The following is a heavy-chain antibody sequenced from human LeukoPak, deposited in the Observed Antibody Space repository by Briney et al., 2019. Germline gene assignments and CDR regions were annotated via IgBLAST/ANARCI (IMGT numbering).Heavy chain of an antibody. CDR1: GFGFSNYW. V-gene: IGHV3-7*01. J-gene: IGHJ4*02. Sequence: GGSLRLSCAASGFGFSNYWMSWVRQAPGKGLEWVANINQDGSAKYYVDSVKGRFTISRDNADSSLYLQMNALRADDTAMYYCATSHHTSSGQNFDYWGQGTLVSVSS. CDR3: ATSHHTSSGQNFDY. D-gene: IGHD6-25*01. CDR2: INQDGSAK.